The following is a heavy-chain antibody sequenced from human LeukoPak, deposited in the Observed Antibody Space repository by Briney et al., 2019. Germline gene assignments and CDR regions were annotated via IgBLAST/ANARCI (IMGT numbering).Heavy chain of an antibody. J-gene: IGHJ4*02. D-gene: IGHD2-21*02. Sequence: PSETLSLTCTVSGGSISSYYGSWIRQPPGKGLEWIGYIYYSGSTNYNPSLKSRVTISVDTSKNQFSLKLSSVTAADTAVYYCARHDPYCGGDCYFQYYFDYWGQGTLVTVSS. V-gene: IGHV4-59*08. CDR1: GGSISSYY. CDR3: ARHDPYCGGDCYFQYYFDY. CDR2: IYYSGST.